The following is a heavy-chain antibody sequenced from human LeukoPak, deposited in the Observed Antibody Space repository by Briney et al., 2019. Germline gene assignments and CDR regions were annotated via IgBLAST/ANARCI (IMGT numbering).Heavy chain of an antibody. Sequence: GGSLRLSCAASGFTFSSYEMNWVRQAPGKGLEWVSYISSSGSTIYYADSVKGRFTISRDNAKNSLYLQMNSLRAEDTAVHYCARDPRYCSGGSCYFPTFYFDYWGQGTLVTVSS. J-gene: IGHJ4*02. D-gene: IGHD2-15*01. CDR1: GFTFSSYE. CDR2: ISSSGSTI. V-gene: IGHV3-48*03. CDR3: ARDPRYCSGGSCYFPTFYFDY.